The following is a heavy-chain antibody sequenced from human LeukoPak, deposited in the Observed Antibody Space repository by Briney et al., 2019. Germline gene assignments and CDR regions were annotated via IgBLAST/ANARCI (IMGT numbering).Heavy chain of an antibody. CDR1: GGSISTYY. CDR3: ARERTSCTNGVCRTPRWFDP. D-gene: IGHD2-8*01. J-gene: IGHJ5*02. CDR2: IYISGTT. Sequence: ETLSLTCTVSGGSISTYYWTWIRQPAGKGLEWIGHIYISGTTNYSPSLKSRVTMSVDTSKNQFSLKLSSVTAADTAVYYCARERTSCTNGVCRTPRWFDPWGQGILVTVSS. V-gene: IGHV4-4*07.